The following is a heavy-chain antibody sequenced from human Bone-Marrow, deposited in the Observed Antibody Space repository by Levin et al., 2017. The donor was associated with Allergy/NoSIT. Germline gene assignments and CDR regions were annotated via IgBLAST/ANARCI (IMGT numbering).Heavy chain of an antibody. CDR2: IFPGDSDS. J-gene: IGHJ6*02. CDR3: ARQPRDYDMLSGYYWFRGQYGMDV. CDR1: GDTFTSYW. D-gene: IGHD3-9*01. Sequence: GESLKISCKGSGDTFTSYWIVWVRQMPGKGLEWMGSIFPGDSDSRYSPSFQGQVTISVDKSISTAYLQWSSLKASDTAMYYCARQPRDYDMLSGYYWFRGQYGMDVWGQGTTVNVS. V-gene: IGHV5-51*01.